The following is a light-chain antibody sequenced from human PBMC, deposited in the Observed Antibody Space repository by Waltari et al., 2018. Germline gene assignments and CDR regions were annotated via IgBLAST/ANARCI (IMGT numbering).Light chain of an antibody. Sequence: DIQMTQSPSSLSAWVGDSVTITCRASQNIKTYLTWYQQKAGKAPKLLIYGSSNVVSGVPSRFTDSGSGTNFALTITSLQPEDVATYFCQQDYTGFTFGRGTRLEIK. CDR1: QNIKTY. J-gene: IGKJ5*01. V-gene: IGKV1-39*01. CDR3: QQDYTGFT. CDR2: GSS.